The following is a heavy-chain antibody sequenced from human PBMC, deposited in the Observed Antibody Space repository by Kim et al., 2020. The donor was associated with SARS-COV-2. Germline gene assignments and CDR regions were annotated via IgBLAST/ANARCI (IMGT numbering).Heavy chain of an antibody. CDR2: IYYSGST. CDR3: ARLGYSSGWLDY. D-gene: IGHD6-19*01. V-gene: IGHV4-59*08. Sequence: SETLSLTCTVSGGSISSYYWSWIRQPPGKGLEWIGYIYYSGSTNYNPSLKSRVTISVDTSKNQFSLKLSSVTAADTAVYYCARLGYSSGWLDYWGQATLV. CDR1: GGSISSYY. J-gene: IGHJ4*02.